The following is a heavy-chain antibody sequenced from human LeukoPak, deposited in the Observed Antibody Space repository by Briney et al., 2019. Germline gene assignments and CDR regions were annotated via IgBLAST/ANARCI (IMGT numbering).Heavy chain of an antibody. CDR3: ARTQSQSGSYRYYFDY. CDR2: IYYISNT. D-gene: IGHD1-26*01. J-gene: IGHJ4*02. CDR1: GASVGSAGYY. V-gene: IGHV4-61*08. Sequence: SETLTLTCTVSGASVGSAGYYWRWIRQPPGGGLECIGYIYYISNTNYNPYLRSRVTMSVDPSKNQFSLKLNSVTAADTAVHYCARTQSQSGSYRYYFDYWGQGTLVTVSS.